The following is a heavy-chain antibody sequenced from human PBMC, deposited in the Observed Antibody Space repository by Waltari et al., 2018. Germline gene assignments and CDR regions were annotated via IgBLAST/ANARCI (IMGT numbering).Heavy chain of an antibody. V-gene: IGHV3-30*02. D-gene: IGHD6-6*01. CDR3: AKEGGLEQLVPFDY. Sequence: QVQLVESGGGVVQPGGSLRLSCAASGFTCSSYGLHWVRQAPGKGLEWVAFIRYDGSNKYYADSVKGRFTISRDNSKNTLYLQMNSLRAEDTAVYYCAKEGGLEQLVPFDYWGQGTLVTVSS. J-gene: IGHJ4*02. CDR2: IRYDGSNK. CDR1: GFTCSSYG.